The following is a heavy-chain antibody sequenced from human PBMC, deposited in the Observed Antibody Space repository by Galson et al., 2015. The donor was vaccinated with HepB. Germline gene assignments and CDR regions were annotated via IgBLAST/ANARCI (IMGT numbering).Heavy chain of an antibody. J-gene: IGHJ4*02. CDR3: ARDAADFDY. CDR2: ISYDGSNK. Sequence: SLRLSCAASGFTSSSYAMHWVRQAPGKGLEWVAVISYDGSNKYYADSVKGRFTIFRDNSKNTLYLQMNSLRAEDTAVYYCARDAADFDYWGQGTLVTVSS. CDR1: GFTSSSYA. D-gene: IGHD2-15*01. V-gene: IGHV3-30-3*01.